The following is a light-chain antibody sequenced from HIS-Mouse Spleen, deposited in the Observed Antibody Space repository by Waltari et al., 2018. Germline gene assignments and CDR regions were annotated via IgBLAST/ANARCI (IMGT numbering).Light chain of an antibody. CDR2: DVR. CDR3: SSYTSSSTLV. CDR1: SSDVGGYNY. Sequence: QSALTQPASVSGSPGQSITISCTGTSSDVGGYNYVSWYQQHPGKAPKLLIYDVRNRPSGVSTRFPGSKSGNTASLTISGLQAEDEADYYCSSYTSSSTLVFGGGTKLTVL. V-gene: IGLV2-14*03. J-gene: IGLJ2*01.